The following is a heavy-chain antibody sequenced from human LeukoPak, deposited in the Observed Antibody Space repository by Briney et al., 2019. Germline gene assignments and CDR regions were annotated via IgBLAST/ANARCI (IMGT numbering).Heavy chain of an antibody. CDR2: ISAQHGQT. Sequence: ASVKVSCKTSGYSENFYGITWVRQVAGQGLEWMGWISAQHGQTEYAPNSQDRVTMTTDTYTNTAYMELRSLRSDDTAVYYCARDRWRYCSSTSCSPGDYWGQGTLVTVSS. CDR3: ARDRWRYCSSTSCSPGDY. CDR1: GYSENFYG. D-gene: IGHD2-2*01. J-gene: IGHJ4*02. V-gene: IGHV1-18*01.